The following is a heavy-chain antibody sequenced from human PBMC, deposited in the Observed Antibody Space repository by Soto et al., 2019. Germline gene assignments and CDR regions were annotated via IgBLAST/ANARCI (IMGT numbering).Heavy chain of an antibody. J-gene: IGHJ3*02. Sequence: PGESLRLSCSASGFTLRSYAMSWVRQAPGKGLEWVSAISGSGGSTYYADSVKGRFTISRDNSKNTLYLQMNSLRAEDTAVYYCAKDQEYYYDSSGYMDIWGQGTMVTVSS. V-gene: IGHV3-23*01. CDR3: AKDQEYYYDSSGYMDI. D-gene: IGHD3-22*01. CDR1: GFTLRSYA. CDR2: ISGSGGST.